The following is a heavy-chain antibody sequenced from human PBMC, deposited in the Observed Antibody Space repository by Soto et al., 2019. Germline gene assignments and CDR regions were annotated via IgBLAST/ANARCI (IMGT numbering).Heavy chain of an antibody. D-gene: IGHD6-19*01. J-gene: IGHJ4*02. CDR1: GYTFTSYY. Sequence: QVQLVQSGAEVKKPGASVKVSCKASGYTFTSYYMHWVRQAPGQGLEWMGIINPSGGSTSYAQEFQGRVTMTRDTSTSTVYMELSSLRSEDTAVYYCARDPLEGSGWSSTDYWGQGTLVTVSS. V-gene: IGHV1-46*01. CDR2: INPSGGST. CDR3: ARDPLEGSGWSSTDY.